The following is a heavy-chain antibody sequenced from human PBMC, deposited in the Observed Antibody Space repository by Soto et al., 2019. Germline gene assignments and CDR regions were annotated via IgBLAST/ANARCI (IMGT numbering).Heavy chain of an antibody. D-gene: IGHD2-21*02. CDR3: ATAYCGGDCPHYYYGMDV. CDR2: IYYSGST. Sequence: PSETLSLTCTVPGGSISSSSYYWGWIRQPPGKGLEWIGSIYYSGSTYYNPSLKSRVTISVDTSKNQFSLKLSSVTAADTAVYYCATAYCGGDCPHYYYGMDVWGQGTTVTVSS. CDR1: GGSISSSSYY. J-gene: IGHJ6*02. V-gene: IGHV4-39*01.